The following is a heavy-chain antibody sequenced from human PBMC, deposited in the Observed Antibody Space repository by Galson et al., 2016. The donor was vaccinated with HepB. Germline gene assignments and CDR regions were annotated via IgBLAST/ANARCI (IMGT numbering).Heavy chain of an antibody. J-gene: IGHJ4*02. V-gene: IGHV3-33*08. D-gene: IGHD2-2*01. Sequence: SLRLSCAASGFSLSSYTMNWVRQAPGKGLEWVAVLWYDGSNRYYVDSVKGRFTISRDNSKNTLYLQMTSLRAKDTAVCYCARGTSVYCTRATCYREGSFDYWGQGTLVTVSS. CDR3: ARGTSVYCTRATCYREGSFDY. CDR2: LWYDGSNR. CDR1: GFSLSSYT.